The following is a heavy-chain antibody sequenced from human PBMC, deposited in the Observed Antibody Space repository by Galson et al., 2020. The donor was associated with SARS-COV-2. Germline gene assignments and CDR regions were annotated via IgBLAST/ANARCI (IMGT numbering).Heavy chain of an antibody. Sequence: GESLKISCAASGFTFSSYWMSWVRQAPGKGLEWVANIKQDGSEKYYVDSVKGRFTISRDNAKNSLYLQMNSLRAEDTAVYYCARDMVRGVDQYYYYGMDVWGQGTTVTVSS. CDR3: ARDMVRGVDQYYYYGMDV. CDR1: GFTFSSYW. J-gene: IGHJ6*02. CDR2: IKQDGSEK. V-gene: IGHV3-7*01. D-gene: IGHD3-10*01.